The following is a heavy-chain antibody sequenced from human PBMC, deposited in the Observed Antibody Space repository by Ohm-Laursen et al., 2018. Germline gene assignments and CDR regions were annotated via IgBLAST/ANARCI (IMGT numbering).Heavy chain of an antibody. CDR3: ARDRAGSFDY. J-gene: IGHJ4*02. CDR2: IHHTGTT. V-gene: IGHV4-38-2*02. CDR1: GDSTSSGYY. Sequence: SDTLSLTWAVSGDSTSSGYYWAWIRQPPGGGLEYIGGIHHTGTTYHNPSLKSRLSISVDASKNHFSLKLRSLTAADTAMYFCARDRAGSFDYWGQGIRVSVSS. D-gene: IGHD3-10*01.